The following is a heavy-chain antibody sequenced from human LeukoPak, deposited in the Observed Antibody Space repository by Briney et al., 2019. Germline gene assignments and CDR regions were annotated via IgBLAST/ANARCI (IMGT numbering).Heavy chain of an antibody. Sequence: PGGSLRLSCAASGFTFSSYAMSWVRQAPGRGLEWVSGMSGSGGGATYYADSVKGRFTISRDNSKNTLYLQMNSLRAEDTAIYYCARDHHDILTGYLGDYWGHGTLVTVSS. CDR1: GFTFSSYA. V-gene: IGHV3-23*01. CDR2: MSGSGGGAT. CDR3: ARDHHDILTGYLGDY. D-gene: IGHD3-9*01. J-gene: IGHJ4*01.